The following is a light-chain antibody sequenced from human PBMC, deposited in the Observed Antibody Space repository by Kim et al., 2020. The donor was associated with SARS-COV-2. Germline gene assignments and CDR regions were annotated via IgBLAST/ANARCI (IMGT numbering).Light chain of an antibody. CDR1: QVIRST. V-gene: IGKV3-15*01. Sequence: SPQESATLSCRASQVIRSTLAWYQQKSGQAPRLVISGASTTATGIPARFSGSGSGTEFTLTISSLLSEDFAVYYCQQYNDWPLTFGGGTKVDIK. CDR2: GAS. J-gene: IGKJ4*01. CDR3: QQYNDWPLT.